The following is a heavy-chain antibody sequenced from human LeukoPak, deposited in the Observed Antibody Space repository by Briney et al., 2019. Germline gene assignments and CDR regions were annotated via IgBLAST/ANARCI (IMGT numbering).Heavy chain of an antibody. CDR2: IKQDGGEK. J-gene: IGHJ2*01. D-gene: IGHD6-19*01. V-gene: IGHV3-7*01. CDR1: GFTFSRYW. CDR3: ARRIAGTATGGYFEP. Sequence: PGGSLRLSCAASGFTFSRYWMSWVRQAPGKGLEWVANIKQDGGEKYYVDSVKGRFAISRDNAKSSLYLQMNSLRADDTAVYYCARRIAGTATGGYFEPWGRGTLVSVSS.